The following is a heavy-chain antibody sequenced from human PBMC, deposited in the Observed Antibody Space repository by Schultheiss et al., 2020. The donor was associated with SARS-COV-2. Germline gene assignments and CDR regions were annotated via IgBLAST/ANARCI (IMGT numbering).Heavy chain of an antibody. CDR3: ARDCGSSCRGPPDY. J-gene: IGHJ4*02. V-gene: IGHV4-34*01. CDR2: IYHSGST. D-gene: IGHD6-13*01. Sequence: SETLSLTCAVYGGSSSGYYWSWIRQPPGKGLEWIGSIYHSGSTNYNPSLKSRVTMSVDTSKNQFSLKLSSVTAADTAVYYCARDCGSSCRGPPDYWGQGTLVTVSS. CDR1: GGSSSGYY.